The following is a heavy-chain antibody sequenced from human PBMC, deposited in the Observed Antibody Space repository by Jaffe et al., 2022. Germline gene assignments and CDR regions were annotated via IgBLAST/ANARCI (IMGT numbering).Heavy chain of an antibody. CDR3: AKDSLRFLEAYYFDY. V-gene: IGHV3-30*02. CDR1: GFTFSSYG. Sequence: QVQLVESGGGVVQPGGSLRLSCAASGFTFSSYGMHWVRQAPGKGLEWVAFIRYDGSNKYYADSVKGRFTISRDNSKNTLYLQMNSLRAEDTAVYYCAKDSLRFLEAYYFDYWGQGTLVTVSS. CDR2: IRYDGSNK. J-gene: IGHJ4*02. D-gene: IGHD3-3*01.